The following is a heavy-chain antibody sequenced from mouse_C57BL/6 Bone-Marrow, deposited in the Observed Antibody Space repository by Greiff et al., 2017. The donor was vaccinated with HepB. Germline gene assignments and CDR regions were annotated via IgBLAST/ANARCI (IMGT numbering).Heavy chain of an antibody. V-gene: IGHV6-6*01. CDR3: TRPGPGWYFDV. CDR1: GFTFSDAW. Sequence: EVMLVESGGGLVQPGGSMKLSCAASGFTFSDAWMDWVRQSPEKGLEWVAEIRNKANNHATYYAESVKGRFTISRVESKSSVYLQMNSLRAEDTGIYYCTRPGPGWYFDVWGTGTTVTVSS. D-gene: IGHD3-3*01. J-gene: IGHJ1*03. CDR2: IRNKANNHAT.